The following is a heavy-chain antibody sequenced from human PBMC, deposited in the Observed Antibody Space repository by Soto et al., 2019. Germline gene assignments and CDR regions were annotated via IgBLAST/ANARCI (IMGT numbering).Heavy chain of an antibody. CDR1: GGCISSYY. V-gene: IGHV4-59*01. CDR2: IYYTGST. J-gene: IGHJ4*02. Sequence: QVQLQESGPGLLKPSETLSLTWTVSGGCISSYYLSWIRQSPGKGLEWIGYIYYTGSTNHNPSLKSRVTLSVDTSKNQFSLKLSSVTAADTAVYYCARAGGGWYYFDYWGQGTLVTVSS. D-gene: IGHD6-19*01. CDR3: ARAGGGWYYFDY.